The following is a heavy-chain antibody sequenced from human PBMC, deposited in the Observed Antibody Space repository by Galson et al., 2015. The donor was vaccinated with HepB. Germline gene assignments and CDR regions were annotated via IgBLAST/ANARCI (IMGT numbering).Heavy chain of an antibody. Sequence: SVKASCKASGGTFSSYAISWVRQAPGQGLEWMGRIIPILGIANYAQKFQGRVTITADKSTSTAYMELSSLRSEDTAVYYCARGGTFYCSGDCYFAFDIWGQGTMVTVSS. CDR3: ARGGTFYCSGDCYFAFDI. V-gene: IGHV1-69*04. CDR1: GGTFSSYA. D-gene: IGHD2-21*02. CDR2: IIPILGIA. J-gene: IGHJ3*02.